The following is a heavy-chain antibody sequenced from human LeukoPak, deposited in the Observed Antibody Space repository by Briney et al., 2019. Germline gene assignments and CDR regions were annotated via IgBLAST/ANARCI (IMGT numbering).Heavy chain of an antibody. D-gene: IGHD6-19*01. J-gene: IGHJ4*02. Sequence: ASVKVSCKASGYTFTSYDINWVRQATGQGLEWMGWMNPNSGNTGYAQKFQGRVTMTRNTSISTAYMELSSLRSEDTAVYYCARGSRIAVAGTLGYWGQGALVTVSS. CDR3: ARGSRIAVAGTLGY. V-gene: IGHV1-8*01. CDR2: MNPNSGNT. CDR1: GYTFTSYD.